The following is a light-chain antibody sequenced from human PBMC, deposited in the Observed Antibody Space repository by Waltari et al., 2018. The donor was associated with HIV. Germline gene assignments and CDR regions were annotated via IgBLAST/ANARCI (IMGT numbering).Light chain of an antibody. V-gene: IGLV4-69*01. CDR2: INSDGSH. Sequence: QLVVTQSPSASASLGASVKLTCTLSSGHTKYAIAWHQQQPGKGPRFLMKINSDGSHRKGDGIPDRVSGSSSGTDRYLTISSLQSEDEAVYYCQTWDTGIVLFGGGTEVTV. CDR3: QTWDTGIVL. CDR1: SGHTKYA. J-gene: IGLJ2*01.